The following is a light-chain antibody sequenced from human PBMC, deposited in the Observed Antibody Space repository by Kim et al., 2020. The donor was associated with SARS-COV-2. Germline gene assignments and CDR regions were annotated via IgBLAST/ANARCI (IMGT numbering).Light chain of an antibody. V-gene: IGLV1-51*01. Sequence: QKVTLARCGSSLNCGKNYGTWYQQLPGTAHNRLTYDKIKRPAGSPDRLSGSQSGTSATLGITAPQTGDEADYYCGTWDSSLSAGRVFGGGTQLTVL. CDR2: DKI. CDR3: GTWDSSLSAGRV. CDR1: SLNCGKNY. J-gene: IGLJ3*02.